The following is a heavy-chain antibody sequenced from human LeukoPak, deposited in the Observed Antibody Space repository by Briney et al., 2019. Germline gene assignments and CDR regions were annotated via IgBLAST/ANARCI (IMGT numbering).Heavy chain of an antibody. Sequence: GGSLRLSCAASGFTFDDYGMSWVRQAPGKGLEWVGFIRSKAYGGTTEYAASVKGSFTISRDDSKSIAYLQMNSLKTEDTAVYYCTRGDYYDSSGYYFLFDYWGQGTLVTVSS. CDR1: GFTFDDYG. CDR3: TRGDYYDSSGYYFLFDY. D-gene: IGHD3-22*01. V-gene: IGHV3-49*04. CDR2: IRSKAYGGTT. J-gene: IGHJ4*02.